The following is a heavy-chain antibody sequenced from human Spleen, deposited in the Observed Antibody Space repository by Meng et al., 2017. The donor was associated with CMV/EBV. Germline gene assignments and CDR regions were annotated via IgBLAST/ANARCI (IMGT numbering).Heavy chain of an antibody. J-gene: IGHJ4*02. V-gene: IGHV4-61*01. D-gene: IGHD5-12*01. CDR3: ARGYGGYFDY. Sequence: GSLRLSCTVSGGSVSSGSYYWSWIRQPPGKGLEWIGYIYYSGSTNYNPSLKSRVSISVDTSNNQFSLRLSSVTAADTAVYYCARGYGGYFDYWGQGTLVTVSS. CDR1: GGSVSSGSYY. CDR2: IYYSGST.